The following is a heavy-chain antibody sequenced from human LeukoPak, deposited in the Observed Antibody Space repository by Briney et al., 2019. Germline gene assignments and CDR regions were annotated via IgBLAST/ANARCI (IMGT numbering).Heavy chain of an antibody. V-gene: IGHV3-23*01. D-gene: IGHD2-15*01. CDR2: ISNNGGYT. J-gene: IGHJ4*02. CDR1: GFTFSSSA. Sequence: GGSLRLSCAASGFTFSSSAMSWVRQAPGKGLEWVSAISNNGGYTYYADSVQGRFTIPRDNSMSTLCLQMSSLRAEDTAVYYCAKQLGYCSDGSCYFPYWGQGTLVTVSS. CDR3: AKQLGYCSDGSCYFPY.